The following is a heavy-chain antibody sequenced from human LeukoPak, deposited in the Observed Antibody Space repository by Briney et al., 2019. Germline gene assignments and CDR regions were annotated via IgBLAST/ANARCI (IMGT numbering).Heavy chain of an antibody. D-gene: IGHD5-24*01. CDR2: INPKSGGT. Sequence: ASVKVSCKASGYTFTGYYMHWVRQAPGQGLEWMGWINPKSGGTMYAQKFQGRVTMTRDTSISTAYMELSSLRSDDTAVYYCAREMATLGYYLDYWGQGTLVTVSS. V-gene: IGHV1-2*02. CDR1: GYTFTGYY. CDR3: AREMATLGYYLDY. J-gene: IGHJ4*02.